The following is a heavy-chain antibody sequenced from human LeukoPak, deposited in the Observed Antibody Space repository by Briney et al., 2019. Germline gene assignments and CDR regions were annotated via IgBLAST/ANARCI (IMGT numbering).Heavy chain of an antibody. Sequence: SETLSLTCTVSGGSISSSSYYWGWIRQPPGKGLEWIGSIYYSGSTYYNPSLKSRVTISVDTSKNQFSLKLSSVTAADTAVYYCARDRGPRNWFDPWGQGTLVTVSS. V-gene: IGHV4-39*07. J-gene: IGHJ5*02. CDR3: ARDRGPRNWFDP. D-gene: IGHD3-10*01. CDR1: GGSISSSSYY. CDR2: IYYSGST.